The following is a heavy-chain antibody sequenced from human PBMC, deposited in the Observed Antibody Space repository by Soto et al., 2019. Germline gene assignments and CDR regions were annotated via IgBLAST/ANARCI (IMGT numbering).Heavy chain of an antibody. D-gene: IGHD3-22*01. J-gene: IGHJ4*02. CDR1: GFTLRTNG. Sequence: GGSLRLSCAATGFTLRTNGISFFRHAPCKWLEWVASISSSAVYIDYADSVKGRFTISRDNANNSLYLQMNSLRAEDTATYYCVRDGLDYYDTERLYFDKWGQGTLVTVSS. CDR3: VRDGLDYYDTERLYFDK. CDR2: ISSSAVYI. V-gene: IGHV3-21*01.